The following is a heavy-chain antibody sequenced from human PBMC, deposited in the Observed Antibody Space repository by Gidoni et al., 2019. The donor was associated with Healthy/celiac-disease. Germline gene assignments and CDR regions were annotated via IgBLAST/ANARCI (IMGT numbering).Heavy chain of an antibody. CDR3: ARGYYDSSGYYHGWFDP. V-gene: IGHV1-2*02. Sequence: QVQLVQSGAEVKKPGASVKVSCKASGSTFTGSYMHWVRQAPGQGLEWMGWINPNSGGTNYAQKFQGRVTMTRDTSISTAYMELSRLRSDDTAVYYCARGYYDSSGYYHGWFDPWGQGTLVTVSS. CDR2: INPNSGGT. D-gene: IGHD3-22*01. CDR1: GSTFTGSY. J-gene: IGHJ5*02.